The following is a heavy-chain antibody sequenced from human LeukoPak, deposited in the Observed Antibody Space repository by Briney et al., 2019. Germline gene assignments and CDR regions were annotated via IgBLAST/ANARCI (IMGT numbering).Heavy chain of an antibody. D-gene: IGHD4-17*01. V-gene: IGHV3-33*01. J-gene: IGHJ4*02. CDR1: GFTFSSYG. CDR3: ARSDYGDFYYFDY. CDR2: IWYDGSNK. Sequence: GRSLRLSCAASGFTFSSYGMHWVRQAPGKGLEWVAVIWYDGSNKYYADSVKGRFTNSRDNSKNTLYLQMNSLRAEDTAVYYCARSDYGDFYYFDYWGQGTLVTVSS.